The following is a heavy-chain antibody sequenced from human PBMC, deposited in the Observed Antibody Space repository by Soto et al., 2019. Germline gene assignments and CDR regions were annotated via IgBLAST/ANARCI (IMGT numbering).Heavy chain of an antibody. CDR2: ISYDGSNE. CDR1: GFTLSSYA. D-gene: IGHD2-8*02. J-gene: IGHJ4*02. Sequence: GGSLRLSCAASGFTLSSYAMHWVRQAPVKGLEWMILISYDGSNEYYADSVKGRFTISRDNSKNTLYLQMNSLRAEDTAVYYCALLSGGASVYWGQGTLVTVSS. CDR3: ALLSGGASVY. V-gene: IGHV3-30-3*01.